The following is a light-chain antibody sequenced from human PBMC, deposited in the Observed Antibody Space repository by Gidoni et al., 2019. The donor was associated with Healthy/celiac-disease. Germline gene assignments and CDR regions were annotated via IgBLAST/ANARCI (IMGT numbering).Light chain of an antibody. CDR3: QQRSNWPPLT. V-gene: IGKV3-11*01. Sequence: EMVLTQPPATLSLSPAERATLSCRASQSVSSYLAWYQQKPGQAPRLLIYDASNRAASIPARISGSGSGTDFTLTISSLEAEDFAVYYCQQRSNWPPLTFGGGTKVEIK. CDR1: QSVSSY. J-gene: IGKJ4*01. CDR2: DAS.